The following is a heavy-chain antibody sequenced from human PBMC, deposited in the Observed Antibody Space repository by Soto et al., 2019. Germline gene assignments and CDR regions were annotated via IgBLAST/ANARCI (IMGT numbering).Heavy chain of an antibody. J-gene: IGHJ3*02. V-gene: IGHV1-2*02. CDR1: GYPVTAYY. D-gene: IGHD3-3*01. CDR3: ARGGGVGVAGSAAFDM. Sequence: QLHLVQSGAVVKKPGASVTVSCSASGYPVTAYYMHWVRQAPGRGLEWMGGINPATGAAKYTHTFQGRVTMTRDTSTSTVFRELSGLTSEDTAVFYCARGGGVGVAGSAAFDMWGQGTLVTVSS. CDR2: INPATGAA.